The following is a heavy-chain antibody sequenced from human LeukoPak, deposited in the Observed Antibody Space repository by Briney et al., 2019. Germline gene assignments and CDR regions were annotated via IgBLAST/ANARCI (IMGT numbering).Heavy chain of an antibody. CDR3: AREGYSSSVWFDP. Sequence: SETLSLTCAVYGGSFSGYYWSWIRQPPGKGLEWIGYIYYSGSTNYNPSLKSRVTISVDTSKNQFSLKLSSVTAADTAVYYCAREGYSSSVWFDPWGQGTLVTVSS. CDR2: IYYSGST. J-gene: IGHJ5*02. CDR1: GGSFSGYY. D-gene: IGHD6-13*01. V-gene: IGHV4-59*01.